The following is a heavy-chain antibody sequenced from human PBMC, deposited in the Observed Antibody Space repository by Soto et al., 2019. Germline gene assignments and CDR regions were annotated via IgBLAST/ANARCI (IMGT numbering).Heavy chain of an antibody. V-gene: IGHV3-30*18. CDR2: ISYDGSNK. CDR1: GFTLSSYG. J-gene: IGHJ6*02. Sequence: GGSLRLSCAASGFTLSSYGMHWVRQSPGKGLEWVAVISYDGSNKYYADSVKGRFTISRDNSKNTLYLQMNSLRAEDTAVYYCAKDQKRGRFGEYRERSYYYGMDVWGQGTTVTVSS. D-gene: IGHD3-10*01. CDR3: AKDQKRGRFGEYRERSYYYGMDV.